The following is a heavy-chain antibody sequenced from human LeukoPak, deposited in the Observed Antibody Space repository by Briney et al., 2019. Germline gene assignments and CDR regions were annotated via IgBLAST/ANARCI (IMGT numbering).Heavy chain of an antibody. D-gene: IGHD3-10*01. CDR1: GYTFTSYY. J-gene: IGHJ5*02. Sequence: GASVKVSCKASGYTFTSYYMHWVRQAPGQGLEWMGIINPSGGSTSYARKFQGRVTMTRDTSTSTVYMELSSLRSEDTAVYYCARDPTPIWFGELYWFDPWGQGTLVTVSS. CDR3: ARDPTPIWFGELYWFDP. CDR2: INPSGGST. V-gene: IGHV1-46*01.